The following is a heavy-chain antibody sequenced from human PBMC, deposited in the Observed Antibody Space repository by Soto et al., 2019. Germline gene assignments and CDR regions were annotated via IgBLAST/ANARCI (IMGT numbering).Heavy chain of an antibody. CDR1: GGSISNYY. Sequence: PSETLSLTCNVSGGSISNYYWTWVRQSPEKGLEWIGYMYYNCNINYNPSLKSRVTISIDTFKNQFSLTLKSVTAADTAVYYCAIGGKWFDTWGEGVLVTVSS. V-gene: IGHV4-59*01. D-gene: IGHD3-16*01. J-gene: IGHJ5*02. CDR2: MYYNCNI. CDR3: AIGGKWFDT.